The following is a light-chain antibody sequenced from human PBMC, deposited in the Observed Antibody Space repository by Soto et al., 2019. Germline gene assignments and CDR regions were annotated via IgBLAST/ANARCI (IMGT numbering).Light chain of an antibody. CDR1: QGISNY. Sequence: DIQMTQSPSSVSASVGDRVTITCRASQGISNYLAWYQQKPGQVPNLLIYAASTLQSGVPSRFSGSGSGTDFTLTISSLRPEDVATYYCQKYNNAPRTFGQGTKVEI. V-gene: IGKV1-27*01. CDR2: AAS. J-gene: IGKJ1*01. CDR3: QKYNNAPRT.